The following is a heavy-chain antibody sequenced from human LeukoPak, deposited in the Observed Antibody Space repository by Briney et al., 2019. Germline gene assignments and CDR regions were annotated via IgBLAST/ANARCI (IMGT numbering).Heavy chain of an antibody. CDR1: GFTFTNAW. V-gene: IGHV3-15*01. CDR3: ATTPYDYVWGSYRPFGY. J-gene: IGHJ4*02. Sequence: GGSLRLSCAASGFTFTNAWMSWVRQAPGKGLEWVGRIKSKTDGGTTDYAAPVKGRFTISKDDSKNTLYLQMNSLKTEDTAVYYCATTPYDYVWGSYRPFGYWGQGTLVTVSS. D-gene: IGHD3-16*02. CDR2: IKSKTDGGTT.